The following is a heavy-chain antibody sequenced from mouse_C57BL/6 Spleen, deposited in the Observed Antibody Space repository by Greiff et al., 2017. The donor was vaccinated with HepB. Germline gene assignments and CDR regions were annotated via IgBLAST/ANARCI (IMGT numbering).Heavy chain of an antibody. CDR1: GFTFSSYA. J-gene: IGHJ1*03. V-gene: IGHV5-4*03. Sequence: EVKLVESGGGLVKPGGSLKLSCAASGFTFSSYAMSWVRQTPEKRLEWVATISDGGSYTYYPDNVKGRFTISRDNAKNNLYLQMSHLKSEDTAMYYCARWRLRSYWYFDVWGTGTTVTVSS. CDR3: ARWRLRSYWYFDV. CDR2: ISDGGSYT.